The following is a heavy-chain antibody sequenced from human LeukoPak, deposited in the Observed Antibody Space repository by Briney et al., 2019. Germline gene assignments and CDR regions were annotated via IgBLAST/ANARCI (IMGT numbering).Heavy chain of an antibody. CDR1: GFTSSSFE. V-gene: IGHV3-48*03. CDR3: VRSDRETFAFDI. Sequence: PGGSLRLSCAASGFTSSSFEMNWVRQAPGKGLEWVSYIQITGTPIHYADSVKGRFTISRDNAEKSLYLQLNNLRLEDTAVYYCVRSDRETFAFDIWGQGAMVTVSS. D-gene: IGHD2/OR15-2a*01. J-gene: IGHJ3*02. CDR2: IQITGTPI.